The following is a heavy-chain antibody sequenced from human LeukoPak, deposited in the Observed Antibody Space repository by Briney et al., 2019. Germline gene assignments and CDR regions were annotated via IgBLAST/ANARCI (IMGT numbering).Heavy chain of an antibody. CDR2: INHSGST. V-gene: IGHV4-34*01. CDR3: ARFYYGFVAY. CDR1: GGSISSYY. J-gene: IGHJ4*02. Sequence: SETLSLTCTVSGGSISSYYWSWIRQPPGKGLEWIGEINHSGSTNYNPSLKSRVTISVDTSKNQFSLKLSSVTAADTAVYYCARFYYGFVAYWGQGTLVTVSS. D-gene: IGHD3-10*01.